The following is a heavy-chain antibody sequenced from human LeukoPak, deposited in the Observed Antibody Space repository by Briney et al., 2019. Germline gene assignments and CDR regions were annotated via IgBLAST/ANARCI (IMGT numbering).Heavy chain of an antibody. V-gene: IGHV4-59*08. CDR2: IYYSGST. Sequence: PSETLSLTCTVSGGSISSYYWSWIRQPPGKGLEWVGYIYYSGSTNYNPSLKSRVTISVDTSKNQFSLKLSSVTAADTAVYYCARHSYDFWSGYPDYWGQGTLVTVSS. J-gene: IGHJ4*02. D-gene: IGHD3-3*01. CDR1: GGSISSYY. CDR3: ARHSYDFWSGYPDY.